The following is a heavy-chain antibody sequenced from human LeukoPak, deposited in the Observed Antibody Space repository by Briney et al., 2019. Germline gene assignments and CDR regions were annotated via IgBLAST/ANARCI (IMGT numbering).Heavy chain of an antibody. V-gene: IGHV4-59*01. CDR2: IYYSGST. CDR3: ARGLLYCSGGSCYYGFDY. J-gene: IGHJ4*02. CDR1: GGSISSYY. Sequence: ASETLSLTCTVSGGSISSYYWSWIRQPPGKGLEWIGYIYYSGSTNDNPSLKSRVTISVDTSKNQFSLKLSSVTAADTAVYYCARGLLYCSGGSCYYGFDYWGQGTLVTVSS. D-gene: IGHD2-15*01.